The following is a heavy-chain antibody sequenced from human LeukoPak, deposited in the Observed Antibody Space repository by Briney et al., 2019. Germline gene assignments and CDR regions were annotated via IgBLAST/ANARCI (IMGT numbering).Heavy chain of an antibody. CDR2: INSDGSST. J-gene: IGHJ4*02. Sequence: GGSLRLSCAASGFTFSSYWMHWVRQAPGKGLVWVSRINSDGSSTSYADSVKGRFTISRDNAKNTLYLQMNSLRAEDTAVYYCAREAYGSGSYYNLDYWGQGTLVTVSS. V-gene: IGHV3-74*01. D-gene: IGHD3-10*01. CDR3: AREAYGSGSYYNLDY. CDR1: GFTFSSYW.